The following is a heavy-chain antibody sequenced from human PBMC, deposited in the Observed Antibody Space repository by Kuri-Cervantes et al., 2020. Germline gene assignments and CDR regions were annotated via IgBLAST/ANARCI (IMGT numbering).Heavy chain of an antibody. V-gene: IGHV5-51*01. CDR1: EYSFTSFW. Sequence: GESLKISCKGSEYSFTSFWIAWVRQMPGKGLEWMGIIYPGDSDTRYSPSFQGQVTISVDKSISTAYLQWSTLKASDTAMYYCARHDPYKCHHYDIWGQGTVVTVSS. CDR2: IYPGDSDT. CDR3: ARHDPYKCHHYDI. D-gene: IGHD1-1*01. J-gene: IGHJ3*02.